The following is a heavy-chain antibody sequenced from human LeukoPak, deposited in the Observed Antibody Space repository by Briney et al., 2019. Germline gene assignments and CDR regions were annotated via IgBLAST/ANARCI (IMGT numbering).Heavy chain of an antibody. CDR1: GFPFSRYA. Sequence: GRSLRLSCAASGFPFSRYALHWLRHSPGKALEWVALISYDGRNRDYADSVKGRFTISRDNSKNTLYLQMNSQRAEDTAVYYCARVTVAIDYWGQGTLVTVSS. J-gene: IGHJ4*02. V-gene: IGHV3-30*04. CDR2: ISYDGRNR. CDR3: ARVTVAIDY. D-gene: IGHD5-12*01.